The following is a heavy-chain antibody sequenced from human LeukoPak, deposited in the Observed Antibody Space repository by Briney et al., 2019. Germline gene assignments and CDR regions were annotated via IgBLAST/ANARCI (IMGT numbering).Heavy chain of an antibody. CDR2: IYTSGST. CDR1: GGSISSYY. CDR3: ASLSKGYSSGWYSIDY. J-gene: IGHJ4*02. V-gene: IGHV4-4*08. Sequence: SETLSLTCTVSGGSISSYYWNWIRQPPGKGLEWIGRIYTSGSTNYNPSLKSRVTISVDTSKNQFSLKLSSVTAADTAVYYCASLSKGYSSGWYSIDYWGQGTLVTVSS. D-gene: IGHD6-19*01.